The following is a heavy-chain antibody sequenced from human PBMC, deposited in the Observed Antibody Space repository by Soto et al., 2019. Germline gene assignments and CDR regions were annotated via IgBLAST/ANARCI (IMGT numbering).Heavy chain of an antibody. Sequence: QVQLVQSGAEVKKPGASVKVSCKASGYTFTNFGISWVRQAPGQGLEWMGWISAYNGNTNYAQKFQGRVTMTTDTSTSTADMEGRSLRFDDTAVYYWARGGTPIDYWGQGTLVTVSS. V-gene: IGHV1-18*01. CDR3: ARGGTPIDY. CDR2: ISAYNGNT. J-gene: IGHJ4*02. D-gene: IGHD3-16*01. CDR1: GYTFTNFG.